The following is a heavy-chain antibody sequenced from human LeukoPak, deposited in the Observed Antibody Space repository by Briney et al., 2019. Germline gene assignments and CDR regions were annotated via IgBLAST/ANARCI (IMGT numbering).Heavy chain of an antibody. CDR1: GFTFDDYA. J-gene: IGHJ3*02. CDR3: AKGFGGSWQGVISFAFDI. Sequence: PGRSLRLSCAASGFTFDDYAMHWVRHAPGKGLVCVSGISWNSGSIGYADSVKGRFTISRDNAKNSLYLQMNGLRAEDTALYYCAKGFGGSWQGVISFAFDIWGQGTMVTVSS. D-gene: IGHD3-10*01. V-gene: IGHV3-9*01. CDR2: ISWNSGSI.